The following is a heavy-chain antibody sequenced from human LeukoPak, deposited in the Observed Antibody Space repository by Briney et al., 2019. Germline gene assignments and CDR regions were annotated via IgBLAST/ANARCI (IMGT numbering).Heavy chain of an antibody. Sequence: PGGSLRLSCAASGFTFSSYWMSWVRQAPGKGLEWVGYIKQDGSEKYYVDSVKGRFTISRDKAKNSLYMQMNSLRAEDTAVYYCARGLDNYCSGSSDWGQGALVTVSS. J-gene: IGHJ4*02. CDR2: IKQDGSEK. V-gene: IGHV3-7*01. CDR3: ARGLDNYCSGSSD. CDR1: GFTFSSYW. D-gene: IGHD3-10*01.